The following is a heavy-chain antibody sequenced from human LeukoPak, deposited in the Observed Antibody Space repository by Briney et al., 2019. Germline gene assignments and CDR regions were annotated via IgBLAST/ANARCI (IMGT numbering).Heavy chain of an antibody. CDR3: ARGSWFCDF. D-gene: IGHD6-13*01. Sequence: PGGSLRLSCATSGFPFSRYVMHWVRQAPGKGLEWVAVISYDGSYKHYADAVKGRFIASGDNSKNTLFLQIDSLTTEDTAVYYCARGSWFCDFWGQGTQVTVSS. J-gene: IGHJ4*02. CDR1: GFPFSRYV. V-gene: IGHV3-30*04. CDR2: ISYDGSYK.